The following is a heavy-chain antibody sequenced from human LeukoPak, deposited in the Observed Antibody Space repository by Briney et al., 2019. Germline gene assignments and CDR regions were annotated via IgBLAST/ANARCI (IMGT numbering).Heavy chain of an antibody. CDR2: ISGSGGST. CDR3: AKAPLSIAVAGTRWFDP. CDR1: GFTFSSYA. J-gene: IGHJ5*02. Sequence: GGPLRLSCAASGFTFSSYAMSWVRQAPGKGLEWVSAISGSGGSTYYADSVKGRFTISRDNSKNTLYLQMNSLRAEDTAVYYCAKAPLSIAVAGTRWFDPWGQGTLVTVSS. V-gene: IGHV3-23*01. D-gene: IGHD6-19*01.